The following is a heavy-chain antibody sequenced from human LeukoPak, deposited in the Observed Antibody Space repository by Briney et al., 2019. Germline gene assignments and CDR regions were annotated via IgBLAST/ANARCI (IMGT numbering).Heavy chain of an antibody. CDR2: IIPILGIA. V-gene: IGHV1-2*02. J-gene: IGHJ4*02. Sequence: VASVKVSCKASGYTFTDYYIHWVRQAPGQGLEWMGRIIPILGIANYAQKFQGGVTMTRDTSISTAYMELSRLRSDDTAVYYCARFRDYDSSGPSLRYWGQGTLVTVSS. D-gene: IGHD3-22*01. CDR1: GYTFTDYY. CDR3: ARFRDYDSSGPSLRY.